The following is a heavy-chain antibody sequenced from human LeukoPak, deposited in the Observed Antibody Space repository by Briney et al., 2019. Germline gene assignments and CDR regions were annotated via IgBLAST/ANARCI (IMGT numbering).Heavy chain of an antibody. CDR1: GFTFSTSD. CDR2: IGFDGTNK. CDR3: TRSQGAGNDY. Sequence: PGRSLRLSCAASGFTFSTSDMHWVRQAPGKGLEWLVVIGFDGTNKYYEESVKGRFTISRDNAKNTVFLQMNSLRAEDTAIYYCTRSQGAGNDYWGQGTLVTVSS. D-gene: IGHD6-13*01. J-gene: IGHJ4*02. V-gene: IGHV3-33*01.